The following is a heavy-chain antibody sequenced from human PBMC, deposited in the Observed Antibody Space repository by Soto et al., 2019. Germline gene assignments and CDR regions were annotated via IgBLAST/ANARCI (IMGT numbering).Heavy chain of an antibody. CDR2: INHSGST. D-gene: IGHD5-18*01. Sequence: SETLSLTCAVYGGSFSGYYWSWIRQPPGKGLEWIGEINHSGSTNYNPSLKSRVTISVDTSKNQFSLKLSSVTAADTAVYYCASGRGYSYGSFDYWGQGTLVTVS. V-gene: IGHV4-34*01. J-gene: IGHJ4*02. CDR3: ASGRGYSYGSFDY. CDR1: GGSFSGYY.